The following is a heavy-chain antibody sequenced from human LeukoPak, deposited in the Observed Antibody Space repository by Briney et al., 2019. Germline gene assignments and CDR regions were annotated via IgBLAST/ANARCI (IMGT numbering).Heavy chain of an antibody. J-gene: IGHJ3*02. CDR3: ARDPNGDYVGAFYI. D-gene: IGHD4-17*01. CDR1: GFTFSNFA. Sequence: GGSLRLSCTASGFTFSNFAMMWLRQAPEKGPEWVSALRGSGGGTAYADSVRGRFTVSRDNSKNTLFLQMSRLRADDTPVYSCARDPNGDYVGAFYILGEGTMVTVSS. CDR2: LRGSGGGT. V-gene: IGHV3-23*01.